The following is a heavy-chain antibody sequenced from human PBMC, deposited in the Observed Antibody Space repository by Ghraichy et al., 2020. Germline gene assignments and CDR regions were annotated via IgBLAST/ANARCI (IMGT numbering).Heavy chain of an antibody. J-gene: IGHJ6*02. D-gene: IGHD6-13*01. V-gene: IGHV3-30-3*01. CDR3: ARDIKSSSWSYYYYAMDV. CDR1: GFTFSTYS. Sequence: GSLRLSCAASGFTFSTYSMHWVRQAPGMGLEWVAVISYDGGSKYYAASVKGRFTISRDNSMNTLFLQMNSLRPEDTAAYYCARDIKSSSWSYYYYAMDVWGQGTTVSVSS. CDR2: ISYDGGSK.